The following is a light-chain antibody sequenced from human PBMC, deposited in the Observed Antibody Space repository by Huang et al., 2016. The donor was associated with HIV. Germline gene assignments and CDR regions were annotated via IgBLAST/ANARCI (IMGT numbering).Light chain of an antibody. CDR3: QQRGDWPLT. CDR1: QTIGTS. CDR2: AAS. V-gene: IGKV3-11*01. Sequence: EIVLTQSPATLSLSPGERVTLSCRASQTIGTSLAWYQQKPGQAPRLLIYAASSRASGIPARFSGRGSGTDFTLTISSLEPEDFAVYYCQQRGDWPLTFGGGTKVEIK. J-gene: IGKJ4*01.